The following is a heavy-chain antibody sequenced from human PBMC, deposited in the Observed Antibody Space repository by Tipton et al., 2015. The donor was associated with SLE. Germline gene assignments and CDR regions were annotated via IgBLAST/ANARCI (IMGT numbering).Heavy chain of an antibody. J-gene: IGHJ4*02. CDR1: GGSFSNYA. D-gene: IGHD3-16*01. CDR3: ARVLLGGLGGYYFDY. V-gene: IGHV1-69*01. CDR2: IIPVFGTT. Sequence: QLVQSGAEVKKPGSSVKVSCKASGGSFSNYAIGWVRQAPGQGLEWMGGIIPVFGTTKYAQKFQDRVTITADESTRTAYMELSSLRSEDTAVYYCARVLLGGLGGYYFDYWGRGTVVTVSS.